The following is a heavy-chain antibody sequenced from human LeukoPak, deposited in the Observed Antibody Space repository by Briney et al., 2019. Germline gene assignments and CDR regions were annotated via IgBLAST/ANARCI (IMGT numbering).Heavy chain of an antibody. Sequence: GASVKVSCKASGYTFTGYYMHWVRQAPGQGLEWMGWINPNSGGTNCAQKFQGRVTMTRDTSISTAYVELSRLRSDDTAVYYCARDLGSTSFNWFDPWGQGTLVTVSS. V-gene: IGHV1-2*02. CDR3: ARDLGSTSFNWFDP. D-gene: IGHD2-2*01. CDR1: GYTFTGYY. J-gene: IGHJ5*02. CDR2: INPNSGGT.